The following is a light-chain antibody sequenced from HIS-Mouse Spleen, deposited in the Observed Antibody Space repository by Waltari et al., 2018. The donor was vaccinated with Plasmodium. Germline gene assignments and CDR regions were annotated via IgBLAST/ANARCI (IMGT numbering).Light chain of an antibody. CDR1: SSDVGGYNY. J-gene: IGLJ1*01. Sequence: QSALTQPAPVSGSPGQSITISCPGPSSDVGGYNYFSWYQQHPGKAPKLMIYEVSNRPSGVSNRFSGSKSGNTASLTISGLQAEDEADYYCSSYTSSSTLDVFGTGTKVTVL. CDR3: SSYTSSSTLDV. V-gene: IGLV2-14*01. CDR2: EVS.